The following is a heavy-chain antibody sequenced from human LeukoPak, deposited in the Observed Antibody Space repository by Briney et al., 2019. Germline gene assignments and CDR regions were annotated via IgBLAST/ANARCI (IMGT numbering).Heavy chain of an antibody. V-gene: IGHV4-59*06. CDR1: GGSISSYS. D-gene: IGHD4-4*01. CDR3: ARDHTETSSLNFRNYYYYGMDI. Sequence: SETLSLTCTVSGGSISSYSWNWIRQHPGKGLEWIGYIYYSGSTYYNPSLTSRVTMSVDTSKNQFSLKLSSVTAADTAIYYCARDHTETSSLNFRNYYYYGMDIWGQGTTVIVSS. CDR2: IYYSGST. J-gene: IGHJ6*02.